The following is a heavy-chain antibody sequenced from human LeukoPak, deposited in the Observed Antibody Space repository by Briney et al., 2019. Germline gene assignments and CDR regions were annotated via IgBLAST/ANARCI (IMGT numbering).Heavy chain of an antibody. D-gene: IGHD3-22*01. V-gene: IGHV3-33*01. Sequence: GGSLRLSCAASGFTFSSYGMHWVRQAPGKGLEWVAVIWYDGSNKYYADSVKGRFTISRDNSKNTLYLQMNSLRAEDTAVYYCARDVLRASRTMIGGKYYFDYWGQGTLVTVSP. CDR3: ARDVLRASRTMIGGKYYFDY. CDR1: GFTFSSYG. CDR2: IWYDGSNK. J-gene: IGHJ4*02.